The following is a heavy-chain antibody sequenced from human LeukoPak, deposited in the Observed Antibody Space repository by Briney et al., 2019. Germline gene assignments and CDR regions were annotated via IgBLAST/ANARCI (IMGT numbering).Heavy chain of an antibody. CDR2: IYSSGST. J-gene: IGHJ4*02. Sequence: SSETLSLTCSVSGDSMRGHYWTWIRQPPGKGLEWIGYIYSSGSTNYKLSLKTRVTISEDTSKNQFSLRLASVTTADTAVYYCARVPTIYGADMYYFDYWGQGTLVTVSS. V-gene: IGHV4-59*11. D-gene: IGHD3-3*01. CDR3: ARVPTIYGADMYYFDY. CDR1: GDSMRGHY.